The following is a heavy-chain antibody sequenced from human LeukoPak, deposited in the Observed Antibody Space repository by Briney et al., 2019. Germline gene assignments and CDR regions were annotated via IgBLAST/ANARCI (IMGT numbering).Heavy chain of an antibody. J-gene: IGHJ4*02. V-gene: IGHV3-9*01. CDR2: ISWNSGSI. CDR3: AREQRYNWNDALDYFDY. Sequence: PGRSLRLSCAASGFTFDDYAMHWVRQAPGKGLEWVSGISWNSGSIGYADSVKGRFTISRDNAKNSLYLQMNSLRAEDTAVYYCAREQRYNWNDALDYFDYWGQGTLVTVSS. D-gene: IGHD1-20*01. CDR1: GFTFDDYA.